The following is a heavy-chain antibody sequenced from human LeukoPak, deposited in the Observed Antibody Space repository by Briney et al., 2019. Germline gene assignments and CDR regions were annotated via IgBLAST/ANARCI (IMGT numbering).Heavy chain of an antibody. V-gene: IGHV3-21*01. CDR3: ARDRRGTAPSPYYYYGMDV. CDR2: ISSSSSYI. Sequence: GGSLRLSCAASGFTFSSYSMNWVRQAPGKGLEWVSSISSSSSYIYYADSVKGRFTISRDNAKNSLYLQMNSLRAEDTAVYYCARDRRGTAPSPYYYYGMDVWGQGTTVTVSS. J-gene: IGHJ6*02. D-gene: IGHD1-1*01. CDR1: GFTFSSYS.